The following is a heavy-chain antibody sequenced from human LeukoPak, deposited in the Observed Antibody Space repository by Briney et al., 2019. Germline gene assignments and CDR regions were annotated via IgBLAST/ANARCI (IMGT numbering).Heavy chain of an antibody. CDR3: AELGITMIGGV. CDR2: ISYDGSNK. Sequence: GGSLRLSCAASGFTFSSYGMHWVRQAPGKGLEWVAVISYDGSNKYYTDSVKGRFTISRDNAKNSLYLQMNSLRAEDTAVYYCAELGITMIGGVWGKGTTVTISS. D-gene: IGHD3-10*02. V-gene: IGHV3-30*18. J-gene: IGHJ6*04. CDR1: GFTFSSYG.